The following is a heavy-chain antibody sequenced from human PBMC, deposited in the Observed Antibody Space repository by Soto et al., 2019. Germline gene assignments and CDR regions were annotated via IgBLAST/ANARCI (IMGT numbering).Heavy chain of an antibody. CDR2: IIPIFGTA. V-gene: IGHV1-69*01. Sequence: QVQLVQSGAEVKKPGSSVKVSCKASGGTFSSYGISWVRQAPGQGLEWMGGIIPIFGTANYAQKFQGRVTITADETTRTAYMELSSLRSEDTAGYYCARGGEEGGNPDGWFDPWGQGTLVTVSS. CDR3: ARGGEEGGNPDGWFDP. J-gene: IGHJ5*02. D-gene: IGHD2-15*01. CDR1: GGTFSSYG.